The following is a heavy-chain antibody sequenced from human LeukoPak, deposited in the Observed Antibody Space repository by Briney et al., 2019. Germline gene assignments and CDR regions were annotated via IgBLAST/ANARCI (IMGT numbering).Heavy chain of an antibody. CDR2: IYSGGST. Sequence: GGSLRLSSAASGFTVSSNYMSWVRQAPGKGLEWVSVIYSGGSTYYADSVKGRFTISRDNSKNTLYLQMNSLRAEDTAVYYCARETSSSSGLDYWGQGTLVTVSS. V-gene: IGHV3-53*01. CDR1: GFTVSSNY. J-gene: IGHJ4*02. D-gene: IGHD6-6*01. CDR3: ARETSSSSGLDY.